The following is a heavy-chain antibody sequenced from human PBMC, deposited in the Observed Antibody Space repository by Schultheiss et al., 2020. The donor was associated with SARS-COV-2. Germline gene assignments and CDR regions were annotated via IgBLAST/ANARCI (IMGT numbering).Heavy chain of an antibody. Sequence: GGSLRLSCAASGFTFSSYWMHWVRQAPGKGLVWVSRINSDGSSTSYADSVKGRFTVSRDNAKNSLYLEMNSLKVDDTAVYYCALWGSSWGFDYWGQGTLVTVSS. CDR2: INSDGSST. D-gene: IGHD6-13*01. CDR3: ALWGSSWGFDY. J-gene: IGHJ4*02. CDR1: GFTFSSYW. V-gene: IGHV3-74*01.